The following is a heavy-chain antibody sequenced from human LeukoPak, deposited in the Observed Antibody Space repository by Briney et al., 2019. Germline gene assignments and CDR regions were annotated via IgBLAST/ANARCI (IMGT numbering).Heavy chain of an antibody. V-gene: IGHV3-11*04. J-gene: IGHJ6*03. CDR1: GFTFSDYY. Sequence: PGGSLRLSCAASGFTFSDYYMSWIRQAPGKGLEWVSYISSSGSTIYHADSVKGRFTISRDNAKNSLYLHMNSLRAEDTAVYYCATGRVEADYYYYYYMDVWGKGTTVTVSS. CDR3: ATGRVEADYYYYYYMDV. CDR2: ISSSGSTI. D-gene: IGHD2-15*01.